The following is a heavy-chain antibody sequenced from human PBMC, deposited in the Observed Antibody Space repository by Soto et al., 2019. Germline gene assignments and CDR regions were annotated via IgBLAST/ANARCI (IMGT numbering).Heavy chain of an antibody. Sequence: QVQLVQSGAEVKQPGSSVKVSCKASGGTFSNYAINWVRQAPGQGLEWMGGIIPIFGTTNYAQKFQGRVTITADESTSTAYMELSSLRSEDTAVYYCARAAAYCGGDCYSPLDFWGQGSLVTVSS. D-gene: IGHD2-21*02. J-gene: IGHJ4*02. CDR3: ARAAAYCGGDCYSPLDF. CDR2: IIPIFGTT. V-gene: IGHV1-69*01. CDR1: GGTFSNYA.